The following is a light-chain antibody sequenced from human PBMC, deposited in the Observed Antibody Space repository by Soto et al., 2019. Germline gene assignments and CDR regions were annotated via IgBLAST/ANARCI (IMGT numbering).Light chain of an antibody. J-gene: IGKJ1*01. CDR1: QSVLYSSNNKNY. CDR2: WAS. V-gene: IGKV4-1*01. Sequence: DIVMTQSPDSLAVSLGERATINCKSSQSVLYSSNNKNYLAWYQQKPGQPPKLLIYWASTRESGVPDRFSGSGSGTDFTLTISSLQAEDVAVYYCQQYYSPTATFGQGTKVEIK. CDR3: QQYYSPTAT.